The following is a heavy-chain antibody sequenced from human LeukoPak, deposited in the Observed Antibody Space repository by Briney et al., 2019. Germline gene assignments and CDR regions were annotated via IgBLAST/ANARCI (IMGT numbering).Heavy chain of an antibody. D-gene: IGHD3-10*01. Sequence: SETLSLTCTVSGGSISSSSYYWGWIRQPPGKGLEWIGEINHSGSTNYNPSLKSRVTISVDTSKNQFSLKLSSVTAADTAVYYCARGLRYYYGSGSYYQFDPWGQGTLVTVSS. J-gene: IGHJ5*02. CDR2: INHSGST. CDR1: GGSISSSSYY. CDR3: ARGLRYYYGSGSYYQFDP. V-gene: IGHV4-39*07.